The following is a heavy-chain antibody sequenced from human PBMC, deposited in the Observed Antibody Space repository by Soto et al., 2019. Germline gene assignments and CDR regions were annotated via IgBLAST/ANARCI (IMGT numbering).Heavy chain of an antibody. D-gene: IGHD5-12*01. CDR1: GFTFSTYW. CDR3: ARDGGYPGYVEHNWLEP. J-gene: IGHJ5*02. CDR2: IKEDGREK. V-gene: IGHV3-7*03. Sequence: PGGSLRLSCAASGFTFSTYWMSWVRQAPGRGLEWVANIKEDGREKFYVDSVKGRFTISRDNAKNSLYLQMNSLRAEDAAIYYCARDGGYPGYVEHNWLEPWGPRSLVTVSS.